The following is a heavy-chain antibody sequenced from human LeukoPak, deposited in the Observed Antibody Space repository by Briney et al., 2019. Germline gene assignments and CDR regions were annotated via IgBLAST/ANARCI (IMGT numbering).Heavy chain of an antibody. Sequence: SETLSLTCAVYGGSFSGYYWSWIRQPPGKGLEWIGEINHSGSTNYNPSLKSRVTISVDTSKNQFSLRLSSVTAADTAVYYCARGPDYYGSGSYYKRKGYFDYWGQGTLVTVSS. V-gene: IGHV4-34*01. CDR3: ARGPDYYGSGSYYKRKGYFDY. CDR2: INHSGST. CDR1: GGSFSGYY. D-gene: IGHD3-10*01. J-gene: IGHJ4*02.